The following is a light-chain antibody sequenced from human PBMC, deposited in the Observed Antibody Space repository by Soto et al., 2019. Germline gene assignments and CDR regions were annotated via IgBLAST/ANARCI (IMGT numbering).Light chain of an antibody. CDR2: GAS. J-gene: IGKJ2*01. CDR1: QSVSTRY. V-gene: IGKV3-20*01. CDR3: QQYDSSPPYT. Sequence: EIVLTQSPGTLSLSPGERATLSCRTSQSVSTRYLAWYQQKPGQAPRLLIYGASSRATGIPDRFSGSGSGTDFTLTISRLEPEDFAVYYCQQYDSSPPYTFGQGTKLEIK.